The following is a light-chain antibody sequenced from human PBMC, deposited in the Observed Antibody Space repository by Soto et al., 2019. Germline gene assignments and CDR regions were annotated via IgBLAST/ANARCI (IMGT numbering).Light chain of an antibody. CDR1: QDISNY. CDR2: DAS. CDR3: QQYEDLPLS. J-gene: IGKJ3*01. V-gene: IGKV1-33*01. Sequence: DIQMTQSPSSLSASVGDRVTITCQASQDISNYLNWYQHKPGKPPKLLIYDASNLETGVPSRFSGSGSGTDFTITISSLQTEDVATYYCQQYEDLPLSFGPGTKVDF.